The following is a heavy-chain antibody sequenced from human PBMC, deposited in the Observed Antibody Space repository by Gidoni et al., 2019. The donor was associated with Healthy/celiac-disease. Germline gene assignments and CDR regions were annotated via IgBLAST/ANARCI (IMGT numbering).Heavy chain of an antibody. CDR1: GFTFSSYS. CDR2: ISSSSSYI. CDR3: ARVLGTDTTAHYYGSGSYFDY. V-gene: IGHV3-21*01. D-gene: IGHD3-10*01. J-gene: IGHJ4*02. Sequence: EVQLVESGGGLVKPGGSLRLSCAASGFTFSSYSMNWVRQAPGKGLEWVSSISSSSSYIYYADSVKGRFTISRDNAKNSLYLQMNSLRAEDTAVYYCARVLGTDTTAHYYGSGSYFDYWGQGTLVTVSS.